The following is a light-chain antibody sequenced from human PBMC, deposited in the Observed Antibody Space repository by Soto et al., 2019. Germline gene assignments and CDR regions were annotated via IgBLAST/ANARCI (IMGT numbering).Light chain of an antibody. CDR2: DAS. Sequence: EIVLTQSPATLSLSPGARATLSCRASQSVSSFFAWYQQKPGQAPRLLIYDASNRATGIPVRFSGSGSGTDFTLVISSLEPEEFAVYYCLQHSNWPYTFGQGTSLDIK. V-gene: IGKV3-11*01. J-gene: IGKJ2*01. CDR3: LQHSNWPYT. CDR1: QSVSSF.